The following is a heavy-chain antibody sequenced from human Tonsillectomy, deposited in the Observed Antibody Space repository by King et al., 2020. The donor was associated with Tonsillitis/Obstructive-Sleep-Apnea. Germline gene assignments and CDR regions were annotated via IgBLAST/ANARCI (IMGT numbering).Heavy chain of an antibody. CDR2: IWYDGSNK. Sequence: VQLVESGGGVVQPGRSLRLSCAASGFTFSTYAMHWVRQAPGKGLEWVAFIWYDGSNKYYADSVQGRFTISRDNSKNTLYLQMNSLRAEDMAVYYCARKTGYNSGAFDIWGQGTMVTVSS. D-gene: IGHD5-24*01. V-gene: IGHV3-33*01. CDR3: ARKTGYNSGAFDI. CDR1: GFTFSTYA. J-gene: IGHJ3*02.